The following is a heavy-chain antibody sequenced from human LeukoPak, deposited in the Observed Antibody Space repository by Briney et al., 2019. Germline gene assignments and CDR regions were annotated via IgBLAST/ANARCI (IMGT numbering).Heavy chain of an antibody. V-gene: IGHV1-2*02. CDR1: GYTFTGYY. J-gene: IGHJ5*02. Sequence: ASVKVSCKASGYTFTGYYMHWVRQAPGQGLEWMGWINPNSGGTNYAQKFQGRVTMTRDTSISTAYMELSRLRSDDTAVYYCARDQSMAVAGTLKVGFDPWGQGTLVTVSS. CDR3: ARDQSMAVAGTLKVGFDP. CDR2: INPNSGGT. D-gene: IGHD6-19*01.